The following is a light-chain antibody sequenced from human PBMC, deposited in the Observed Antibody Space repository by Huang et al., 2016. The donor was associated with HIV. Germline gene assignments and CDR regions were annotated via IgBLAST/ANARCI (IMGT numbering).Light chain of an antibody. J-gene: IGKJ2*01. CDR1: QGISNY. CDR3: QQYNRYPYT. CDR2: AAS. Sequence: DIQMTQSPSSLSASVGDRVTITCRASQGISNYLSWFQQKPGKAPKSLIYAASNLQSGVPSNFSGSGFGTDFTLTISNLQPEDFATYYCQQYNRYPYTFGQGTKLEIK. V-gene: IGKV1-16*02.